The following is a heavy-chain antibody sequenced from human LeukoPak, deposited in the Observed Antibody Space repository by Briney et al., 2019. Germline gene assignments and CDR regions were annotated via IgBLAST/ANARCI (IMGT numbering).Heavy chain of an antibody. Sequence: GGSLRLSCAASGFTFSSYAMRWVRQAPGKGLEWVSAISGSGGSTYYADSVKGRFTISRDNSKNTLYLQMNSLRAEDTAVYYCAKGLFWGYYYGMDVWGQGTTVTVSS. CDR3: AKGLFWGYYYGMDV. D-gene: IGHD3-16*01. CDR1: GFTFSSYA. J-gene: IGHJ6*02. CDR2: ISGSGGST. V-gene: IGHV3-23*01.